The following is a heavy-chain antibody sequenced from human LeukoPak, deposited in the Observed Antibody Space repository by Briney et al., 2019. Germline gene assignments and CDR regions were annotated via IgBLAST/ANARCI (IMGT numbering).Heavy chain of an antibody. CDR3: ARDLDSIGAFDF. D-gene: IGHD6-6*01. CDR1: GGSMSTFY. J-gene: IGHJ3*01. CDR2: IYSTGSA. Sequence: PSETLSLTCTVPGGSMSTFYWSWVRQPPGKGLEWLGFIYSTGSANYNPSLKSRVTISVDRSKNQFSLNLSSVTAADTAVYYCARDLDSIGAFDFWGQGTMVTVSS. V-gene: IGHV4-59*01.